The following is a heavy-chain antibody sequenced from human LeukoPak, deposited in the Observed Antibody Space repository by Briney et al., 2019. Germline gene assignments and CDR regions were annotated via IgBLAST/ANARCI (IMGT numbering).Heavy chain of an antibody. V-gene: IGHV3-66*01. J-gene: IGHJ4*02. D-gene: IGHD2-2*01. Sequence: GGSLRLSCAASEFSVGSNYMTWVRQAPGKGLEWVSLIYSGGSTYYADSVKGRFTISRDNAKNSLYLQMNSLRAEDTAVYFCARETDSTLFDYWGQGTLVTVSS. CDR1: EFSVGSNY. CDR3: ARETDSTLFDY. CDR2: IYSGGST.